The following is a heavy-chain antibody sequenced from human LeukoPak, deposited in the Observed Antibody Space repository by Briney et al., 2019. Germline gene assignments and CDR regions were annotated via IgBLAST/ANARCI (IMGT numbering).Heavy chain of an antibody. J-gene: IGHJ4*02. D-gene: IGHD2-15*01. V-gene: IGHV4-30-4*01. CDR3: ARVPVDCSGGSCYGFDY. Sequence: PSETLSPTCTVSGGSISSGDYYWSWIRQPPGKGLEWIVYIYYSGSTYYNPSLKSRVTISVDTSKNQFSLKLSSVTAADTAVYYCARVPVDCSGGSCYGFDYWGQGTLVTVSS. CDR1: GGSISSGDYY. CDR2: IYYSGST.